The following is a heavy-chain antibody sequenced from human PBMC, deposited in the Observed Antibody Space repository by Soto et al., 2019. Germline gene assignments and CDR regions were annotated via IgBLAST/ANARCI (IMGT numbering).Heavy chain of an antibody. CDR3: ARAGYCSSTSCYANYYYYMDV. J-gene: IGHJ6*03. D-gene: IGHD2-2*01. V-gene: IGHV4-59*01. CDR2: IYYSGST. CDR1: GGSISSYY. Sequence: QVQLQESGPGLVKRSETLSLTCTVSGGSISSYYWSWIRQPPGKGLEWIGYIYYSGSTNYNPSLKSRVTISVDTSKNQFSLKLSSVTAADTAVYYCARAGYCSSTSCYANYYYYMDVWGKGTTVTVSS.